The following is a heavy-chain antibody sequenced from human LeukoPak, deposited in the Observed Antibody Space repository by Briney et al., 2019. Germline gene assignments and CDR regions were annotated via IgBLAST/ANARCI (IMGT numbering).Heavy chain of an antibody. Sequence: GGSLRLSCAASGFTVSSNYMSWVRQAPGKGLEWVSVIYSGGSTYYADSVKGRFTISRDNSKNTLYLQMNSLRAEDTAVYYCARSSLQWFIFDYWGQGTLVTVSS. D-gene: IGHD3-22*01. CDR2: IYSGGST. CDR3: ARSSLQWFIFDY. J-gene: IGHJ4*02. CDR1: GFTVSSNY. V-gene: IGHV3-53*01.